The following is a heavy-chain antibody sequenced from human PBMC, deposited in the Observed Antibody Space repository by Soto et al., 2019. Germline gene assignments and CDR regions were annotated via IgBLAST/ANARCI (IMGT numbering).Heavy chain of an antibody. CDR2: MSDDGSNK. CDR1: GFTFSTYA. J-gene: IGHJ4*02. Sequence: QVQLVESGGGVVQPGRSLRLSCAASGFTFSTYAMHWVRQAPGKGLEWVAFMSDDGSNKNYAESVKGRFTISRDNSKNTLYLQMNSLRAEDTAVYFCAKNQVGSGYYYNAFDYWGQGTLVTVSS. V-gene: IGHV3-30*18. CDR3: AKNQVGSGYYYNAFDY. D-gene: IGHD3-10*01.